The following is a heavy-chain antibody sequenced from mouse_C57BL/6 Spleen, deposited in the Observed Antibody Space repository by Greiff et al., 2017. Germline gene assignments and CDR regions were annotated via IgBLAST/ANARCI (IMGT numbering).Heavy chain of an antibody. J-gene: IGHJ4*01. CDR2: SRNKANDYTT. D-gene: IGHD3-3*01. CDR1: GFTFSDFY. Sequence: EVKVVESGGGLVQSGRSLRLSCATSGFTFSDFYMEWVRQAPGKGLEWIAASRNKANDYTTEYSASVKGRFIVSRETSQSILYLQMNALRAVEPAIYYCARDEGDVGYYAMDYWGQGTSVTVSS. V-gene: IGHV7-1*01. CDR3: ARDEGDVGYYAMDY.